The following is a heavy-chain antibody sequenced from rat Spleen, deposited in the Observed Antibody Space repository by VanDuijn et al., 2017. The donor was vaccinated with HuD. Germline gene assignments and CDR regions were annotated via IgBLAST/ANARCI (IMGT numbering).Heavy chain of an antibody. J-gene: IGHJ2*01. D-gene: IGHD1-12*02. V-gene: IGHV5-7*01. Sequence: EVQLVESGGGLVQPGRSLKLSCAASGFTVSDYNMAWVRQAPKKGLEWVATISYDGRSTYYRDSVKGRFNISRDDAKNTLYLQMDSLSSEDTATYYCARAYYDGTYYWGQGVMVTVSS. CDR3: ARAYYDGTYY. CDR2: ISYDGRST. CDR1: GFTVSDYN.